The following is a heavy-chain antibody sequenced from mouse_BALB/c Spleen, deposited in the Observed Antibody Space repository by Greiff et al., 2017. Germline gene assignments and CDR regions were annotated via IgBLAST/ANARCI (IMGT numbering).Heavy chain of an antibody. V-gene: IGHV3-2*02. CDR1: GYSITSDYA. J-gene: IGHJ4*01. CDR2: ISYSGST. Sequence: EVKLMESGPGLVKPSQSLSLTCTVTGYSITSDYAWNWIRQFPGNKLEWMGYISYSGSTSYNPSLKSRISITRDTSKNQFFLQLNSVTTEDTATYYWARRGDGYYVYAMDYWGQGTSVTVSS. CDR3: ARRGDGYYVYAMDY. D-gene: IGHD2-3*01.